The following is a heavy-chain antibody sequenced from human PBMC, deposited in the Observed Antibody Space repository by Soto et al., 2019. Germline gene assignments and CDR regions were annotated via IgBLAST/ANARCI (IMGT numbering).Heavy chain of an antibody. D-gene: IGHD3-3*02. CDR3: ARESFSASPNFFDY. CDR1: VFACSNYE. J-gene: IGHJ4*02. V-gene: IGHV3-48*03. Sequence: PWGSLRLSCSASVFACSNYEMNWFRQAPGKGLEWVSYISLSGSTIYYADSVKGRFTISRDDAKNSLYLQMDSLRADDTAVYYCARESFSASPNFFDYWGQGTLVTVSS. CDR2: ISLSGSTI.